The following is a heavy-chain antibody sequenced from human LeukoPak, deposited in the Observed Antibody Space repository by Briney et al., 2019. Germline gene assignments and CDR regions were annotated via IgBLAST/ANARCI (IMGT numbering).Heavy chain of an antibody. D-gene: IGHD3-22*01. V-gene: IGHV3-13*01. CDR3: ARDYYDSSGYYLKDY. CDR2: IGTIGDT. J-gene: IGHJ4*02. Sequence: GGSLRLSCAASGFTFSSSDMHWVRQPTGRGLEWVSAIGTIGDTYYPGSVKGRFTISRDNAKNTLYLQMNSLRAEDTAVYYCARDYYDSSGYYLKDYWGQGTLVTVSS. CDR1: GFTFSSSD.